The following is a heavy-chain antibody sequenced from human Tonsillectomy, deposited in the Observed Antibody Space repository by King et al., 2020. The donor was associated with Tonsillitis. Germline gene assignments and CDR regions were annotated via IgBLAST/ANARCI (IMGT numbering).Heavy chain of an antibody. Sequence: VQLQESGPGLVKPSETLSLTCTVSGGSISSYYWSWIRQPPGKGLEWIGYIYYSGSTNYNPSLQSRVTISVDTSKNQFSLKLSSVTAADTAVYYCAGAGDIAVAGTVYFDYWGQGTLVTVSS. D-gene: IGHD6-19*01. J-gene: IGHJ4*02. CDR3: AGAGDIAVAGTVYFDY. V-gene: IGHV4-59*01. CDR2: IYYSGST. CDR1: GGSISSYY.